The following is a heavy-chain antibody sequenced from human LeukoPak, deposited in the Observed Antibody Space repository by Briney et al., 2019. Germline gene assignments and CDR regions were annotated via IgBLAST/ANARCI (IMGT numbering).Heavy chain of an antibody. V-gene: IGHV3-30*04. D-gene: IGHD1-26*01. CDR2: ISYDGSNK. J-gene: IGHJ4*02. CDR1: GFIFSSYA. CDR3: ARDLGGAGTFDY. Sequence: GGSLRLSCAASGFIFSSYAMHWVRQAPGKGLEWVAVISYDGSNKYYADSVKGRFTISRDNSKNTLYLQMNSLRAEDTAVYYCARDLGGAGTFDYWGQGTLVTVSS.